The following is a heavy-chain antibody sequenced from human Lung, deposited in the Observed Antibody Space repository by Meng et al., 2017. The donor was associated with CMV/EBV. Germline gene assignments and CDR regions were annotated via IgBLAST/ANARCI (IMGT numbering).Heavy chain of an antibody. CDR3: ARSDRVADSYGMNA. V-gene: IGHV1-69*02. D-gene: IGHD3-22*01. Sequence: XVSXKASGSTLNTYTISWVRQAPGQGLEWMGRFIPILGMANYVLKFQGRVTITADKSTSTAYMELSSLRSDDTAVYYCARSDRVADSYGMNAWGQGTXVTVSS. J-gene: IGHJ6*02. CDR2: FIPILGMA. CDR1: GSTLNTYT.